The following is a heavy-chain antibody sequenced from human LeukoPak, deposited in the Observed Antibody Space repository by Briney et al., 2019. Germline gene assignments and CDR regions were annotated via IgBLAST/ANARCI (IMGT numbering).Heavy chain of an antibody. CDR3: VKRTMAGVLERRTYYFDY. D-gene: IGHD2-2*01. V-gene: IGHV3-48*01. Sequence: GGSLRLSCAASGFTFSPYNMNWVRQAPGKGLEWVSYISSGSSAIYYADSVKGRFTISRDNSKSTLFLQMNSLRAEDTALYYCVKRTMAGVLERRTYYFDYWGQGSLVTVSP. CDR1: GFTFSPYN. CDR2: ISSGSSAI. J-gene: IGHJ4*02.